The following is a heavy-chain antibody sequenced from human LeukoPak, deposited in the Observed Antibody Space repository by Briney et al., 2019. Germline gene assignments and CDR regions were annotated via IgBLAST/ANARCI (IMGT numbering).Heavy chain of an antibody. J-gene: IGHJ3*02. CDR1: GYTFTSYG. D-gene: IGHD2-2*01. Sequence: ASVKVSCKASGYTFTSYGISWVRQAPGQGLEWMGGIIPIFGTANYAQKFQGRVTITADESTSTAYMELSSLRSEDTAVYYCASCSTSCSPTSAFDIWGQGTMVTVSS. V-gene: IGHV1-69*13. CDR2: IIPIFGTA. CDR3: ASCSTSCSPTSAFDI.